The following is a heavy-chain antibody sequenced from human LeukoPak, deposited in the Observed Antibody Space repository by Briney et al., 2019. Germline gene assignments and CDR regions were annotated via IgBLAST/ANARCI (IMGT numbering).Heavy chain of an antibody. D-gene: IGHD2-15*01. CDR1: GGSISSGSYY. CDR3: ARDRGLGYCSSGSCSYAFDI. CDR2: IYTSGST. Sequence: PSQTLSLTCTVSGGSISSGSYYWSWIRQPAGKGLEWIGRIYTSGSTNYNPSLKSRVTISVDTSKNQFSLKLSSVTAADTAVYYCARDRGLGYCSSGSCSYAFDIWGQGTMVTVSS. J-gene: IGHJ3*02. V-gene: IGHV4-61*02.